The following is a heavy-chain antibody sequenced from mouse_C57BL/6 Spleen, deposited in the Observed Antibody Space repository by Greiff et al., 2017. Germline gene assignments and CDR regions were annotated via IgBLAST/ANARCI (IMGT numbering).Heavy chain of an antibody. CDR3: ARLVDYFDY. J-gene: IGHJ2*01. Sequence: EVQLVESGGDLVKPGGSLKLSCAASGFTFSSYGMSWVRQTPDKRLEWVATISSGGSYTYYPDSVKGRFTISRDNAKNTLYLQMSSLKSEDTAMYYCARLVDYFDYWGQGTTLTVSS. CDR2: ISSGGSYT. V-gene: IGHV5-6*01. CDR1: GFTFSSYG.